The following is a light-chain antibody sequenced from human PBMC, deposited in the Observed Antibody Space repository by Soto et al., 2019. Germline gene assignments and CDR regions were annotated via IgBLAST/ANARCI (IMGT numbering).Light chain of an antibody. Sequence: EIVLTQYPGTLSLSPWETDTLSCRASQSVSSTYLIWYQQKPGQAPRLLIYGASSRATGIPDRFSGSGSGTEFTLTISSLQSEDFAVYYCQQYNNWPTFGQGTKVDIK. J-gene: IGKJ1*01. CDR2: GAS. V-gene: IGKV3D-15*01. CDR3: QQYNNWPT. CDR1: QSVSSTY.